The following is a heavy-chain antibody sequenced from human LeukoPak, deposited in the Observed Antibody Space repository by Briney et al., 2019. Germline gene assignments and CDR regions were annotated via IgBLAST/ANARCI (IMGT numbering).Heavy chain of an antibody. Sequence: GESLRLSCAASGFAFSDYYMSWIRQAPGKGLEWVSYISSSGSTIYYADSVKGRFTISRDNAKNSLYLQMNSLRAEDTAVYYCARQYLSGHTDYWGQGTLVTVSS. CDR2: ISSSGSTI. J-gene: IGHJ4*02. D-gene: IGHD6-19*01. V-gene: IGHV3-11*04. CDR1: GFAFSDYY. CDR3: ARQYLSGHTDY.